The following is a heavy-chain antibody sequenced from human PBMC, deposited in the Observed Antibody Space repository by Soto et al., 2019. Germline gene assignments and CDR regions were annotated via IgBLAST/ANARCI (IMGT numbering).Heavy chain of an antibody. CDR2: IYYSGST. CDR1: GGSVSSGSYY. D-gene: IGHD4-17*01. CDR3: ASLSRPSTVASYYFDY. J-gene: IGHJ4*02. Sequence: SETLSLTCTVSGGSVSSGSYYWSWIRQPPGKGLEWIGYIYYSGSTNYNPSLKSRVTISVDTSKNQLSLKLSSVTAADTAVYYCASLSRPSTVASYYFDYWGQGTLVTVSS. V-gene: IGHV4-61*01.